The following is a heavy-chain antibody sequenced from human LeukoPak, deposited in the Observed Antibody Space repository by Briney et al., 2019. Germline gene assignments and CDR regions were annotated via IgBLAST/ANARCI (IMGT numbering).Heavy chain of an antibody. D-gene: IGHD2/OR15-2a*01. CDR1: GGSISSYY. J-gene: IGHJ6*02. CDR2: IYYSGST. CDR3: ASVFYGKDYGMDV. V-gene: IGHV4-59*08. Sequence: PSETLSLTCTVSGGSISSYYWSWIRQPPGKGLEWIGYIYYSGSTNYNPSLKSRVTISVDTSKNQFSLKLSSVTAADTAVYYCASVFYGKDYGMDVWGQGTTVTVSS.